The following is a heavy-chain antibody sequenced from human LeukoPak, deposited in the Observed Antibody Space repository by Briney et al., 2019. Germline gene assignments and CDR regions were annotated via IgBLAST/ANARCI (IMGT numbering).Heavy chain of an antibody. CDR3: ARDMAEAGRQDV. D-gene: IGHD5-24*01. Sequence: SETLSLTCTVPGGSISSYYWSWIRQPPGKGLEWIGYIYYSGSTNYNPSLKSRVTISVDTSKNQFSLKLSSVTAADTAVYYCARDMAEAGRQDVWGKGTTVTVSS. CDR2: IYYSGST. J-gene: IGHJ6*04. CDR1: GGSISSYY. V-gene: IGHV4-59*01.